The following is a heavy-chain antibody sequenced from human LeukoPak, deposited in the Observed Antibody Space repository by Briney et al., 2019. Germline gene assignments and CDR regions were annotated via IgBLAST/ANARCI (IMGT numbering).Heavy chain of an antibody. Sequence: SETLSLTCAVSDYPINSGHYWGWIRQPPGKGLEWIGSIYHSGRTYYNPSLKSRVTTSVDTSKNQFSLKLTSVTAADTAVYYCARHASPDIVIVPAATFDYWGQGTLVTVSS. CDR2: IYHSGRT. D-gene: IGHD2-2*01. J-gene: IGHJ4*02. V-gene: IGHV4-38-2*01. CDR1: DYPINSGHY. CDR3: ARHASPDIVIVPAATFDY.